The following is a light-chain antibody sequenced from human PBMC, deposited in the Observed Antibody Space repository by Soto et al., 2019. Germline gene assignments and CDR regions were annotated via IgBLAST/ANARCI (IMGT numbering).Light chain of an antibody. CDR3: SSYAGSNKLL. CDR2: EVT. J-gene: IGLJ2*01. CDR1: SSDVGAYNY. V-gene: IGLV2-8*01. Sequence: QSVLTQPPSASGSPGQSVTISCTGTSSDVGAYNYVSWYQQHPGKAPKLMIYEVTKRPSGVPDRFSGSKSGNTASLSVSGLQAEDEADYYCSSYAGSNKLLFGGGTKLTV.